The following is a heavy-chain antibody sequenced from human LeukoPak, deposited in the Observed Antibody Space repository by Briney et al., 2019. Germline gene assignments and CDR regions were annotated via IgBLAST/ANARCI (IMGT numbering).Heavy chain of an antibody. CDR3: ATDRYSGSYS. CDR1: GFTFSSYA. CDR2: ISWNSGSI. D-gene: IGHD1-26*01. Sequence: GGSLRLSCAASGFTFSSYAMSWVRQAPGKGLEWVSGISWNSGSIGYADSVKGRFTISRDNAKNSLYLQMNSLRSEDTAVYYCATDRYSGSYSWGQGTLVTVSS. V-gene: IGHV3-9*01. J-gene: IGHJ4*02.